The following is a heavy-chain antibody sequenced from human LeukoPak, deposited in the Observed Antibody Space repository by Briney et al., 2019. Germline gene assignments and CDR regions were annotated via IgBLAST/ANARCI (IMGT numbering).Heavy chain of an antibody. CDR1: GFTFSSYG. D-gene: IGHD1-14*01. V-gene: IGHV3-33*01. Sequence: GRSLRLSCAASGFTFSSYGMHWVRRAPGKGLEWVAVIWYDGSNKYYVDSVKGRFTISRDNSKSTLYLQMNSLRAEDTAVYYCARLRNDAFDIWGQGTVVTVSS. CDR2: IWYDGSNK. CDR3: ARLRNDAFDI. J-gene: IGHJ3*02.